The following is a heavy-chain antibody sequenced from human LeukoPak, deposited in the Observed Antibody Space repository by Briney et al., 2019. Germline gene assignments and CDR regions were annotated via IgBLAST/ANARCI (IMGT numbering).Heavy chain of an antibody. CDR2: IYYSGST. Sequence: SETLSLTCTVSGGSISSNSYYWGWIRQPPGKGLKWIGSIYYSGSTYYNPSLKSRVTISVDTSKNQFSLKLSSVTAADTAVYYCARHDVDGYSYGDFDYWGQGTLVTVSS. J-gene: IGHJ4*02. CDR3: ARHDVDGYSYGDFDY. CDR1: GGSISSNSYY. D-gene: IGHD5-18*01. V-gene: IGHV4-39*01.